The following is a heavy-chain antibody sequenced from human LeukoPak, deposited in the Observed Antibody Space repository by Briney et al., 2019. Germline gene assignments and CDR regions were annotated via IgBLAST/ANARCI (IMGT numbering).Heavy chain of an antibody. CDR2: ISSSSSYI. V-gene: IGHV3-21*01. CDR3: ASIFYGSGSYYRNDY. J-gene: IGHJ4*02. Sequence: GGSLRLSCAASGFTFSSYSMNWVRQAPGKGLEWVSSISSSSSYIYYADSVKGRFTISRDNAKNSLYLQMNSLRAEDTAVYYCASIFYGSGSYYRNDYWGQGTLVTVSS. CDR1: GFTFSSYS. D-gene: IGHD3-10*01.